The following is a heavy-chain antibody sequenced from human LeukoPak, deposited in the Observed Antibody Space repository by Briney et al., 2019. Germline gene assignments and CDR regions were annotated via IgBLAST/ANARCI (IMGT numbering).Heavy chain of an antibody. CDR1: GGSISSYY. CDR2: IYYSGGT. CDR3: ARDRADDFWSGYSRGYYYGMDV. Sequence: SETLSLTCTVSGGSISSYYWSWIRQPPGKGLEWIGYIYYSGGTNYNPSLKSRVTISVDTSKNQFSLKLSSVTAADTAVYYCARDRADDFWSGYSRGYYYGMDVWGQGTTVTVSS. D-gene: IGHD3-3*01. V-gene: IGHV4-59*01. J-gene: IGHJ6*02.